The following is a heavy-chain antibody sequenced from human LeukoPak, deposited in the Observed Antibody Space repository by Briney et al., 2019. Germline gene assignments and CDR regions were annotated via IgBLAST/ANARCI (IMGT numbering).Heavy chain of an antibody. Sequence: PSETLSLTCTVSGGSISSSSYYWGWIRQPPGKGLEWIGSIYYSGSTYYNPSLKSRVTISVDTSKNQFSLKLSSVTAADTAVYYCARPLTGDFWFDPWGQGTLVTVSS. J-gene: IGHJ5*02. CDR1: GGSISSSSYY. D-gene: IGHD7-27*01. CDR2: IYYSGST. CDR3: ARPLTGDFWFDP. V-gene: IGHV4-39*01.